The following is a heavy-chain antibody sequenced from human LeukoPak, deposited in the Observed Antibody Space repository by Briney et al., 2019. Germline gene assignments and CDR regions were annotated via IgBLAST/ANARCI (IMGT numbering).Heavy chain of an antibody. Sequence: PSETLSLTCAVYGGSFSGYYWSWIRQPPGKGLEWIGSIYYSGNTYYNPSLKSRVTISVDTSKNQFSLKLSSVTAADTAVYYCARHPTYSGYDSLFDYWGQGTLVTVSS. J-gene: IGHJ4*02. CDR3: ARHPTYSGYDSLFDY. D-gene: IGHD5-12*01. CDR2: IYYSGNT. V-gene: IGHV4-34*01. CDR1: GGSFSGYY.